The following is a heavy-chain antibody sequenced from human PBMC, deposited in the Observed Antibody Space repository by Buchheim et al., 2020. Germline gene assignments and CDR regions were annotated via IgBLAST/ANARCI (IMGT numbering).Heavy chain of an antibody. J-gene: IGHJ4*02. Sequence: QVQLVESGGGVVQPGRSLRLSCAASGFTFSSYAMHWVRQAPGKGLEWVAVISYDGSNKYYADSVKGRLTISRDNSKNRLYLQMNSLRAEDTAVYYCARDLFQVVTYSSVYWGQGTL. CDR2: ISYDGSNK. CDR1: GFTFSSYA. V-gene: IGHV3-30-3*01. CDR3: ARDLFQVVTYSSVY. D-gene: IGHD2-21*02.